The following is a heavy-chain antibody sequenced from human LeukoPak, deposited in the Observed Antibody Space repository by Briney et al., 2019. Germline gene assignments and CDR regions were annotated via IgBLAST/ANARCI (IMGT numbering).Heavy chain of an antibody. Sequence: GGSLRLSCAASEFTFGSYWMTWVRQAPGKGLEWVANTNRDGSKNHFVDSVKGRFTTSRDNAKNFLYLQMNSLRAEDTAVYFCARDSSPYCGDDCYFDAFDPWGQGTMVTVSS. V-gene: IGHV3-7*03. CDR2: TNRDGSKN. CDR3: ARDSSPYCGDDCYFDAFDP. D-gene: IGHD2-21*02. CDR1: EFTFGSYW. J-gene: IGHJ3*01.